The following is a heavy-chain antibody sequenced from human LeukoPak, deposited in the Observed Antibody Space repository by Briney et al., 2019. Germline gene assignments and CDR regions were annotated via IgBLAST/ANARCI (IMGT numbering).Heavy chain of an antibody. CDR1: GYTFTDYY. Sequence: ASVKVSCKASGYTFTDYYIHWVRQATGQGLEWMGWMNPNSGNTGYAQKFQGRVTITRNTSISTAYMELSSLRSEDTAVYYCARRTTVTPDAFDIWGQGTMVTVSS. CDR2: MNPNSGNT. J-gene: IGHJ3*02. CDR3: ARRTTVTPDAFDI. V-gene: IGHV1-8*03. D-gene: IGHD4-17*01.